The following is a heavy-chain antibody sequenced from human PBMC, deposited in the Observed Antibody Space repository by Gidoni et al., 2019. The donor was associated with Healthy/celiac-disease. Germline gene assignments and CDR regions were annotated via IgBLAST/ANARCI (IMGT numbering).Heavy chain of an antibody. J-gene: IGHJ6*02. D-gene: IGHD3-9*01. CDR3: AREGYYDILTGYYGDYYYGMDV. CDR2: IYYSGST. CDR1: GGSISSGAYY. Sequence: QVQLQESGPGLVKPSQTLSLTCTVSGGSISSGAYYWSWIRQPPGKGLEWIGYIYYSGSTYYNPSLKSRVTISVDTSKNQFSLKLSSVTAADTAVYYCAREGYYDILTGYYGDYYYGMDVWGQGTTVTVSS. V-gene: IGHV4-30-4*01.